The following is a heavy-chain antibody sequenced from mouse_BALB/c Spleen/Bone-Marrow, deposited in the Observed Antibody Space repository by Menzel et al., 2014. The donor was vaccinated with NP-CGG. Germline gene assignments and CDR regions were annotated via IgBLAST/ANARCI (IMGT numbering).Heavy chain of an antibody. CDR2: IWAGGGT. CDR1: GFSLTSYG. CDR3: ARVIRYEGYFDY. Sequence: QVQLKDSGPGLVSPSQSLSITCTVSGFSLTSYGVHWVRQPPGKGLEWLGVIWAGGGTNYNSALMSRLSISKDNSKSQVFLKMNSLQTDDTAMYYCARVIRYEGYFDYWGQGTTLTVSS. V-gene: IGHV2-9*02. J-gene: IGHJ2*01. D-gene: IGHD2-14*01.